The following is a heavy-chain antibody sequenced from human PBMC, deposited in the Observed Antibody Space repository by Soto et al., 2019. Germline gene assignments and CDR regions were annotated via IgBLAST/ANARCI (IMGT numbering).Heavy chain of an antibody. J-gene: IGHJ4*02. V-gene: IGHV1-18*04. D-gene: IGHD3-3*01. CDR1: GYSFTSYG. Sequence: QIQLVQSGAEVKKPGASVKVSCKASGYSFTSYGITWVRQAPGQGPERLGWITAENGNTNYAQKFRGRGTMTTDTSTNTAYMELSGLRSDDTTVYYCARVVLEWLPTSGFDYWGQGTLVTISS. CDR3: ARVVLEWLPTSGFDY. CDR2: ITAENGNT.